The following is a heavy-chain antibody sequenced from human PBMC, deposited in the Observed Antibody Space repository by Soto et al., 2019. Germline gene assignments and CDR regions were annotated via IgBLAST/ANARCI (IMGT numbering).Heavy chain of an antibody. D-gene: IGHD2-8*01. Sequence: QVQLQEWGPGLVKPSGTVSLTCTVSGDFISNFYWSWIGQPAGKGLESLGRISTTGRTNYNPSLQSRVAMSLDTSKNQFSLRLTSLTAADTAVYFCARGMGRYFDLWGRGTLVTVFS. CDR1: GDFISNFY. V-gene: IGHV4-4*07. CDR3: ARGMGRYFDL. J-gene: IGHJ2*01. CDR2: ISTTGRT.